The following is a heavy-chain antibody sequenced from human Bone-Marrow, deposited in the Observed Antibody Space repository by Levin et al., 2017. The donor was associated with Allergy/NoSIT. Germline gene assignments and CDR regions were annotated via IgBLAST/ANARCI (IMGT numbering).Heavy chain of an antibody. CDR1: GIRFSAAV. J-gene: IGHJ4*02. CDR3: SSAGRTSGRADLFEY. CDR2: VSHEGTTT. V-gene: IGHV3-30*04. Sequence: LSLPCAASGIRFSAAVMHWVRPAPGKGLEWVAVVSHEGTTTIYADSVKGRFFVSRDNSENTLYLQMNRLRSEDTAHYYCSSAGRTSGRADLFEYWGQGVPVIVS. D-gene: IGHD2-15*01.